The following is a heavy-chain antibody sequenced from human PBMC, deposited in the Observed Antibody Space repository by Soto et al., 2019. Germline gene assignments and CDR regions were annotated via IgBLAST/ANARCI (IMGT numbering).Heavy chain of an antibody. CDR1: GGTFSSYT. D-gene: IGHD2-2*01. Sequence: QVQLVQSGAEVKKPGSSVKVSCKASGGTFSSYTISWVRQAPGQGLEWMGRIIPILGIANYAQKFQGRVTITADKSTSTAYMELSSLRSEDTAVYYCARVSPQVVPAAMITWGFRIGAFDIWGQGTMVTVSS. CDR2: IIPILGIA. V-gene: IGHV1-69*02. J-gene: IGHJ3*02. CDR3: ARVSPQVVPAAMITWGFRIGAFDI.